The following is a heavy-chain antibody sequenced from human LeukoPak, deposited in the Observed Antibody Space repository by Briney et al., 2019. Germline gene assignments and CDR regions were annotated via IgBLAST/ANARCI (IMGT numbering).Heavy chain of an antibody. Sequence: GGSLRLSCAASGFTFSSYAMSWVRQAPGKGLEWDSAISGCGGSTYYADSVKGRFTISRDNSKNTLYLQMNSLRAEDTAVYYCAKGEYCSGGSCLCDYWGQGTLVTVSS. J-gene: IGHJ4*02. V-gene: IGHV3-23*01. CDR2: ISGCGGST. CDR1: GFTFSSYA. CDR3: AKGEYCSGGSCLCDY. D-gene: IGHD2-15*01.